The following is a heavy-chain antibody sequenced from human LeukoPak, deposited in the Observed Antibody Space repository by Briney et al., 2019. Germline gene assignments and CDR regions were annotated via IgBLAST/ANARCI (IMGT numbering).Heavy chain of an antibody. V-gene: IGHV1-46*01. CDR1: GYTFTSYY. Sequence: ASVKVSCKASGYTFTSYYMHWVRQAPGQGLEWMGIINPSGGSTSYAQKFQGRVTITADESTSTAYMELSSLRSEDTAVYYCARDAKHYDSRGYYYPWGQGTLVTVSS. J-gene: IGHJ5*02. CDR2: INPSGGST. D-gene: IGHD3-22*01. CDR3: ARDAKHYDSRGYYYP.